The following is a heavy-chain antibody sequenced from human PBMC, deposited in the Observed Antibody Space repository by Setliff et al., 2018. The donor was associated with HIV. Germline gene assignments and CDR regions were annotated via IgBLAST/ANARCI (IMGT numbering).Heavy chain of an antibody. J-gene: IGHJ4*02. D-gene: IGHD3-10*01. Sequence: GGSLRLSCAASGFTFSSYAMSWVRQTPEKGLEWVSIIWFDENKKYYADSVKGRFTISRDNSKNTLYLQMNSLRAEDTATYYCAKEFEDLSGAYWGQGTLVTVSS. V-gene: IGHV3-30*02. CDR2: IWFDENKK. CDR1: GFTFSSYA. CDR3: AKEFEDLSGAY.